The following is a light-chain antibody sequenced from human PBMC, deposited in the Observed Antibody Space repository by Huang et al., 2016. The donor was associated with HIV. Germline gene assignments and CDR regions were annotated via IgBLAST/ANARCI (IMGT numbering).Light chain of an antibody. CDR2: GAS. CDR3: QQYNNWPPLLT. J-gene: IGKJ4*01. Sequence: EIVLTQSPATLSLSPGERAALSCRATQSINNNLAWYQQKPCQSPRLLIYGASTRATGIPARFRGSGSGTEFTLTISSLQSEDFAVYYCQQYNNWPPLLTFGGGTKVEIK. V-gene: IGKV3-15*01. CDR1: QSINNN.